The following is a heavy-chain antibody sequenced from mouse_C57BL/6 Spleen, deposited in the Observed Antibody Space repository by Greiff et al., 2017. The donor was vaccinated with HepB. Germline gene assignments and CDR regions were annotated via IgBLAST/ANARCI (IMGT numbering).Heavy chain of an antibody. J-gene: IGHJ3*01. CDR1: GYTFTSYW. Sequence: QVQLQPGAELVKPGASVKLSCKASGYTFTSYWMHWVKQRPGQGLEWIGMIHPNSGSTNYNEKFKSKATLTVDKSSSTAYMQLSSLTSEDSAVYYCARETVSSGPWFAYWGQGTLVTVSA. V-gene: IGHV1-64*01. CDR3: ARETVSSGPWFAY. CDR2: IHPNSGST. D-gene: IGHD3-2*02.